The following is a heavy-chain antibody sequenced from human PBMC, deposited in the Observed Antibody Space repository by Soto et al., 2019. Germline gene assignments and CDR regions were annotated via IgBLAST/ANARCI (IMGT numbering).Heavy chain of an antibody. Sequence: QVQLVQSGTEVKKPGASVKVSCKASGFTFTSYYMHWVRQAPGQGLEWMGIINPAGGTTTYXXSXXXXXXXXXXXXXXXXXXXXXXXXXXXXXXXXCXXXXTEGAXYYMDVWGKGTTVTV. V-gene: IGHV1-46*01. CDR3: XXXXTEGAXYYMDV. J-gene: IGHJ6*03. D-gene: IGHD4-17*01. CDR2: INPAGGTT. CDR1: GFTFTSYY.